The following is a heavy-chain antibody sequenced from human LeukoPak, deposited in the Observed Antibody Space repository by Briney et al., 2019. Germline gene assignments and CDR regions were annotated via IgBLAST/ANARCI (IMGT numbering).Heavy chain of an antibody. V-gene: IGHV4-30-4*08. J-gene: IGHJ4*02. CDR3: ARVPGPLTTTLG. Sequence: PSQTLSLTCTVSGGSISSGDYYWSWIRQPPGKGLEWIGYIYYSGSTYYNPSLKSRVTISVDTSKNQFSLKLSSVTAADTAVYYCARVPGPLTTTLGWGQGTLVTVSS. CDR2: IYYSGST. D-gene: IGHD1-14*01. CDR1: GGSISSGDYY.